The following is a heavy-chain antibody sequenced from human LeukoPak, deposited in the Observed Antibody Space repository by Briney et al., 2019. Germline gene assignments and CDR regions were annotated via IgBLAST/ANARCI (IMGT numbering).Heavy chain of an antibody. D-gene: IGHD6-13*01. CDR2: ISAYNGNT. V-gene: IGHV1-18*01. J-gene: IGHJ5*02. CDR3: ARGDPYSSSFFRSSNWFDP. CDR1: GYTFTSYG. Sequence: ASVKVSCKASGYTFTSYGISWVRQAPGQGLEWMGWISAYNGNTNYAQKLQGRVTMTTDTSTSTAYMELRSLRSDDTAVYYCARGDPYSSSFFRSSNWFDPWGQGTLVTASS.